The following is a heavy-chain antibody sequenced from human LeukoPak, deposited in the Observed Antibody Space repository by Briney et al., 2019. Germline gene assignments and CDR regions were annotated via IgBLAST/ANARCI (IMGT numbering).Heavy chain of an antibody. Sequence: SETLSLTCTVSGGSISSYYWSWIRQPAGKGLEWIGRIYTSGSTNYNPSLKSRVTTSVDTSKNQFSLKLSSVTAADTAVYYCARPVPNSGNYTGAFDIWGQGTMVTVSS. CDR3: ARPVPNSGNYTGAFDI. V-gene: IGHV4-4*07. D-gene: IGHD1-26*01. J-gene: IGHJ3*02. CDR2: IYTSGST. CDR1: GGSISSYY.